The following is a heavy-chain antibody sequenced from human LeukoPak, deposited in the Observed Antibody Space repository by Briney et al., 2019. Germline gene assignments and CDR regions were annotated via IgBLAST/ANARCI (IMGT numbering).Heavy chain of an antibody. V-gene: IGHV3-11*04. CDR3: ARWPRINMIVVVAPWFDP. CDR1: GFTFSDYY. CDR2: ISSSGSTI. Sequence: GGSLRLFCAASGFTFSDYYMSWIRQAPGKGLEWVSYISSSGSTIYYADSVKGRFTISRDNAKNSLYLQMNSLRAEDTAVYYCARWPRINMIVVVAPWFDPWGQGTLVTVSS. D-gene: IGHD3-22*01. J-gene: IGHJ5*02.